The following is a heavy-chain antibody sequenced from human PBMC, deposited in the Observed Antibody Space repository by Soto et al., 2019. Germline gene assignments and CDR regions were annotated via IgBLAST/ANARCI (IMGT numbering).Heavy chain of an antibody. J-gene: IGHJ4*02. CDR2: IYTSGST. CDR1: GGSISSYY. CDR3: ARDYRRPYYYDSGDYYFDY. V-gene: IGHV4-4*07. D-gene: IGHD3-22*01. Sequence: SETLSLTCTVSGGSISSYYWSWIRQPAGKGLEWIGRIYTSGSTNYNPSLKSRVTMSVDTSKNQFSLKLSSVTAADTAVYYCARDYRRPYYYDSGDYYFDYWGQGTLVTAPQ.